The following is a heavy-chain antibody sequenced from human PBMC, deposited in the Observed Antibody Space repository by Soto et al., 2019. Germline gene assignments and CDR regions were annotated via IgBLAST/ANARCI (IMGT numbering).Heavy chain of an antibody. J-gene: IGHJ6*02. CDR1: GTSFSSYT. V-gene: IGHV1-69*08. CDR3: ARGLGGRMDD. CDR2: IISILGET. D-gene: IGHD3-16*01. Sequence: QVQLVQSGAEVKKPESSVRVSCKASGTSFSSYTISWVRQAPGQGLEWMGRIISILGETNSAQKFQGRVTLTADKSTNTVYMELNSLRLEDTALYYCARGLGGRMDDWGQGTMVTVSS.